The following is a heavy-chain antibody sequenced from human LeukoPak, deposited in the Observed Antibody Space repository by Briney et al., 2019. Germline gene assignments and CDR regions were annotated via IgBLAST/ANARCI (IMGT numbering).Heavy chain of an antibody. Sequence: PGGSLRLSCAASGFTFSDYYMSWLRQAPGKGLEWVSYISSSGSTIYYADSVKGRFTISRDNAKNSLYLQMNSLRAEDTAVYYCARELGIAAAGNTGSGLLQYYYYYMDVWGKGTTVTVSS. CDR2: ISSSGSTI. CDR1: GFTFSDYY. V-gene: IGHV3-11*04. D-gene: IGHD6-13*01. J-gene: IGHJ6*03. CDR3: ARELGIAAAGNTGSGLLQYYYYYMDV.